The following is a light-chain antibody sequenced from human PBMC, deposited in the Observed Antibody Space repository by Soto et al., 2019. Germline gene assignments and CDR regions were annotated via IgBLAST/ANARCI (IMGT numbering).Light chain of an antibody. V-gene: IGLV2-8*01. CDR1: SSAVGAYNY. Sequence: QPVLTQPPSASGSPGQSVTISCSGTSSAVGAYNYVSWYQQHPGKAPKVMIYEVSKRPSGVPDRFSGSKSGNTASLTVSGLQAEDEADYYCSSYTGSNNLGFGGGTKLTVL. J-gene: IGLJ3*02. CDR3: SSYTGSNNLG. CDR2: EVS.